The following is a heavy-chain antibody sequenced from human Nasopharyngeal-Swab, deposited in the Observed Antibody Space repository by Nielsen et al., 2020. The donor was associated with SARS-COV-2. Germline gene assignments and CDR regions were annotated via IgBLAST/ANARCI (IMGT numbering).Heavy chain of an antibody. V-gene: IGHV3-21*01. Sequence: ESLKISCAASGFTFNNYNFNWVRQAPGKGLEWVSSISSSSSYIYYADSVKGRFTISRDNAKNSLYLQMNSLRAEDTAVYYCARDGSDYDFWSAYFMDVWGQGTTVTVSS. CDR2: ISSSSSYI. CDR1: GFTFNNYN. CDR3: ARDGSDYDFWSAYFMDV. J-gene: IGHJ6*02. D-gene: IGHD3-3*01.